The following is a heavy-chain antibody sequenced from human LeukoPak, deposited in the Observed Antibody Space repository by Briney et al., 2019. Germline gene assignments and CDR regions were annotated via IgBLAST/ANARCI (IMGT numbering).Heavy chain of an antibody. J-gene: IGHJ1*01. D-gene: IGHD2-21*01. CDR2: IIPIFGTA. Sequence: SVKVSCKASGGTFSRYAISWVRQSPGQGLEWMGGIIPIFGTANYAQKFQGRVTITADESTSTGYMELSSLRSEDTAVYYCARDSSEFRSLIPHWGQGTLVTVSS. V-gene: IGHV1-69*13. CDR3: ARDSSEFRSLIPH. CDR1: GGTFSRYA.